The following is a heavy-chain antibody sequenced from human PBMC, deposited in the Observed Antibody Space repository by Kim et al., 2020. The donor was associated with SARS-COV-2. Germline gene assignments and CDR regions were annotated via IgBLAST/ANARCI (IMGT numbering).Heavy chain of an antibody. Sequence: GGSLRLSCAASGFTFSSYDMHWVRQATGKGLEWVSAICTAGDTYYPGSVKGRFTISRENAKNSLYLQMNSLRAGDTAVYYCERAIGGESYYWYFDLWGRGALCTVS. CDR2: ICTAGDT. J-gene: IGHJ2*01. CDR1: GFTFSSYD. V-gene: IGHV3-13*04. D-gene: IGHD1-26*01. CDR3: ERAIGGESYYWYFDL.